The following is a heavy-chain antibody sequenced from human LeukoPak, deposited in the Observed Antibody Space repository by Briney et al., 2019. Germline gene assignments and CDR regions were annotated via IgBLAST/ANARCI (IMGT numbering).Heavy chain of an antibody. CDR1: GFTVSSNY. CDR2: IYSGGST. Sequence: WGSLRLSCAASGFTVSSNYISWVRQAPGKGLEWVSVIYSGGSTYYADSVKGRFTISRDNSKNTLYLQMNSLRAEDTAVYYCARGDGVRGSSGEDYWGQGTLVTVSS. J-gene: IGHJ4*02. D-gene: IGHD3-10*01. CDR3: ARGDGVRGSSGEDY. V-gene: IGHV3-66*01.